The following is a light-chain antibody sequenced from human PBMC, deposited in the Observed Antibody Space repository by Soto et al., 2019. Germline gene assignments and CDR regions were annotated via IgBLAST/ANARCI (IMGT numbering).Light chain of an antibody. Sequence: EIVLTQSPATLSLSPGETATLSCRASQSVNRHLAWYRQKPGQAPRLLIYDGATRVTGVPARFSGSGSGTDFTLTISSLEPEDFAVYYCQQRRSWPPTITFGQGTRLEIK. CDR2: DGA. CDR3: QQRRSWPPTIT. J-gene: IGKJ5*01. V-gene: IGKV3-11*01. CDR1: QSVNRH.